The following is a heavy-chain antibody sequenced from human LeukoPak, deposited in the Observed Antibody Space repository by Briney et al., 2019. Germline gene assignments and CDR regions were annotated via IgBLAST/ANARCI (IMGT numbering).Heavy chain of an antibody. CDR3: ARDLLVAAARNDAFDI. CDR2: INPNSGGT. Sequence: ASVKVSCKASGYTFTGYYMHWVRQAPGQGLEWMGWINPNSGGTNYAQKFQGRVTMTRDTSIGTAYMELSRLRSDDTAVYYCARDLLVAAARNDAFDIWGQGTMVTVSS. V-gene: IGHV1-2*02. J-gene: IGHJ3*02. D-gene: IGHD6-13*01. CDR1: GYTFTGYY.